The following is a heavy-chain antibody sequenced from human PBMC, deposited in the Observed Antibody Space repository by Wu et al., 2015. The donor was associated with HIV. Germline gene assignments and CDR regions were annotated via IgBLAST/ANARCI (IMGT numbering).Heavy chain of an antibody. D-gene: IGHD3-10*01. Sequence: QVQLVQSGAEVKKPGSSVKVSCKASGDSLSNFAVSWVRQAPGKGLEWMGEIIPLSGIAHYPQKFQGRVTLTADESTNIAYMELTNLGSDDTAIYYCARDLIPELLYFGEVFWGTWFDPWGQGTLVTVSS. V-gene: IGHV1-69*12. CDR1: GDSLSNFA. J-gene: IGHJ5*02. CDR3: ARDLIPELLYFGEVFWGTWFDP. CDR2: IIPLSGIA.